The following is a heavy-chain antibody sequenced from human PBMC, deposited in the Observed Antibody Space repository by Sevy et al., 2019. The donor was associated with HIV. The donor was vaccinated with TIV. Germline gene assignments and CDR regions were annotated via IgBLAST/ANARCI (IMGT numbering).Heavy chain of an antibody. V-gene: IGHV3-7*01. CDR3: AKLGFYYDSSAYDYFDY. D-gene: IGHD3-22*01. CDR2: IKQDGSEN. CDR1: GFTFSDYW. J-gene: IGHJ4*02. Sequence: GGSLRLSCAASGFTFSDYWMNWVRQAPGKGLEWVANIKQDGSENYYVDSVKGRFTISRDNAKNSRYLQMNSLRVEDTDVYFCAKLGFYYDSSAYDYFDYWGQGTLVTVSS.